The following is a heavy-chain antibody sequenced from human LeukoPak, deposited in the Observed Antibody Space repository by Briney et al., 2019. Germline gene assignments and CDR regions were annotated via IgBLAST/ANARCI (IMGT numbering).Heavy chain of an antibody. J-gene: IGHJ4*02. CDR2: ISSSSSYI. CDR1: GFTFSSYS. V-gene: IGHV3-21*01. Sequence: GGSLRLSCAASGFTFSSYSMNWVRQAPGKGLEWVSSISSSSSYIYYADSVKGRFTISRDNAENSLYLQMNSLRAEDTAVYYCARGYSSSWSIFDYWGQGTLVTVSS. CDR3: ARGYSSSWSIFDY. D-gene: IGHD6-13*01.